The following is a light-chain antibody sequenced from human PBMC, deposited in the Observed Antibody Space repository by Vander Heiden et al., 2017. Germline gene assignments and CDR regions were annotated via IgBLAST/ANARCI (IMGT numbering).Light chain of an antibody. CDR3: QHHHA. Sequence: DIQMTQSPSTLSASVGDRVTMSCRASQSFGGWMAWYQQKPGRAPNLLIYRASTLETGVPSRFSGGVSGTEFTLTISSLQPDDIATYYCQHHHAFGPGT. CDR2: RAS. J-gene: IGKJ2*01. CDR1: QSFGGW. V-gene: IGKV1-5*03.